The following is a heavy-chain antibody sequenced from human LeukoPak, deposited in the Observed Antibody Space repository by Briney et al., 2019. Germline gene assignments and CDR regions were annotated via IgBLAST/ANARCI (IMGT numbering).Heavy chain of an antibody. CDR3: ARNPGNWGEVYYFDH. CDR2: IYSGGST. CDR1: GFTVSSNY. Sequence: GGSLRLSCAASGFTVSSNYMSWVRQAPGKGLEWVSVIYSGGSTYYADSVKGRFTISRDNSKNTVHLQMNSLRAEDTAVYYCARNPGNWGEVYYFDHWGQGTLVTVSS. J-gene: IGHJ4*02. D-gene: IGHD7-27*01. V-gene: IGHV3-53*01.